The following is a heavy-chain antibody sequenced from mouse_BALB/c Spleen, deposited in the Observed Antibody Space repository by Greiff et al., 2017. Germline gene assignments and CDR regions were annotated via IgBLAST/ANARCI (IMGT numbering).Heavy chain of an antibody. CDR1: GYSITSGYY. J-gene: IGHJ2*01. CDR3: ARVYGYDEDYFDY. Sequence: EVQLQQSGPGLVKPSQSLSLTCSVTGYSITSGYYWNWIRQFPGNKLEWMGYISYDGSNNYNPSLKNRISITRDTSKNQFFLKLNSVTTEDTATYYCARVYGYDEDYFDYWGQGTTLTVSS. D-gene: IGHD2-2*01. V-gene: IGHV3-6*02. CDR2: ISYDGSN.